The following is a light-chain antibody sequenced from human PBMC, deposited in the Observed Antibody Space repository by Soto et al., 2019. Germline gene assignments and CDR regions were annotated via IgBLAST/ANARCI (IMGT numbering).Light chain of an antibody. CDR2: DDN. J-gene: IGLJ2*01. CDR3: QSYDSSNPVV. CDR1: SGSIASNY. Sequence: NFMLTQPHSVSESPGKTVTISCTRSSGSIASNYVQWYQQRPGSSPTTVIYDDNQRPSGVPDRFSGSIGSSSNSASLTISGLKTEDEADYYCQSYDSSNPVVFGGGTKVTVL. V-gene: IGLV6-57*01.